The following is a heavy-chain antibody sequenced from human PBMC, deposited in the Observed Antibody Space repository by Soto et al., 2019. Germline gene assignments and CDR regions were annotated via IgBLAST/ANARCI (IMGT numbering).Heavy chain of an antibody. CDR1: GYTFTSYA. J-gene: IGHJ4*02. D-gene: IGHD4-17*01. CDR2: INAGNGNT. Sequence: ASVKVSCKASGYTFTSYAMHWVRQAPGQRLEWMGWINAGNGNTKYSQKFQGRVTITRDTSASTAYMELSSLRSEDTAVYYCARILAKRMTTWAFDYWGQGTLVTVSS. CDR3: ARILAKRMTTWAFDY. V-gene: IGHV1-3*01.